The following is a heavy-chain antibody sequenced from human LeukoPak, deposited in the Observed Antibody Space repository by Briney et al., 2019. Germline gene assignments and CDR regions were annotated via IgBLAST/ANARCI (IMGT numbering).Heavy chain of an antibody. CDR3: ARDGLSSSRSPGVYR. J-gene: IGHJ4*02. D-gene: IGHD6-6*01. CDR1: GYTFTGYY. Sequence: GASVKVSCKASGYTFTGYYMHWVRQAPGQGLEWMGWINPNSGGTNYAQKFQGRVTMTRDTSISTAYMELSRLRSDDTAVYYCARDGLSSSRSPGVYRWGQGTLVTVSS. CDR2: INPNSGGT. V-gene: IGHV1-2*02.